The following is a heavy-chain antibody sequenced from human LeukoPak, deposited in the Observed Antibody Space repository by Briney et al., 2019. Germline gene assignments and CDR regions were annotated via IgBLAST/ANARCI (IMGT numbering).Heavy chain of an antibody. Sequence: PSETLSLTCTGSGGSISSGGYYWSWVRQAPGKGLEWVSVIYSGGSTYYADSVKGRFTISRDNSKNTLYLQMNSLRAEDTAVYYCATRVSTSRSFDYWGQGTLVTVSS. CDR3: ATRVSTSRSFDY. CDR1: GGSISSGGYY. CDR2: IYSGGST. V-gene: IGHV3-53*01. J-gene: IGHJ4*02.